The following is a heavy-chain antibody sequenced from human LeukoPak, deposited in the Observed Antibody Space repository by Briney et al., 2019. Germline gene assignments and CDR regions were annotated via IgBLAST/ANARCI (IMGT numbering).Heavy chain of an antibody. CDR2: IIPIFGTA. D-gene: IGHD6-6*01. CDR1: GYTFTSNY. V-gene: IGHV1-69*13. J-gene: IGHJ6*02. CDR3: ARGTAAISSSSRAHYYYGMDV. Sequence: ASVKVSCKASGYTFTSNYIHWVRQAPGQGLEWMGGIIPIFGTANYAQKFQGRVTITADESTSTAYMELSSLRSEDTAVYYCARGTAAISSSSRAHYYYGMDVWGQGTTVTVSS.